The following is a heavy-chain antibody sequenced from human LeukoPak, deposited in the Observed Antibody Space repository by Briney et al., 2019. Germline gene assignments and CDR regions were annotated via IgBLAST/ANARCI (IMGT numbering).Heavy chain of an antibody. D-gene: IGHD6-19*01. V-gene: IGHV3-66*01. Sequence: QPGGSLRLSCAASGFTVSSNYMSWVRQAPGKGLEWVSVIYSGGSTYYADSVKGRFTISRDNSKNTLYLQMNSLRAEDTAVYYSARAADNAFDIWGQGTMVTVSS. J-gene: IGHJ3*02. CDR3: ARAADNAFDI. CDR1: GFTVSSNY. CDR2: IYSGGST.